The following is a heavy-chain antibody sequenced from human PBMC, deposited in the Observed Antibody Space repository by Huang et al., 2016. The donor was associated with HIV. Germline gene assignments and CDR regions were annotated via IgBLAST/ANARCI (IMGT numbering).Heavy chain of an antibody. D-gene: IGHD2-2*01. CDR3: ARDLVFGSTTNDY. Sequence: EVQLVESGGGLIQPGGSLRLSCVASGFTGSDSYMSWVRQAPGKGLEWVSVIYSDGRTFYADSVKGRLTISRDNSKNTLYLQMNSLRPEDTAIYYCARDLVFGSTTNDYWGQGTLVTVSS. CDR1: GFTGSDSY. V-gene: IGHV3-53*01. CDR2: IYSDGRT. J-gene: IGHJ4*02.